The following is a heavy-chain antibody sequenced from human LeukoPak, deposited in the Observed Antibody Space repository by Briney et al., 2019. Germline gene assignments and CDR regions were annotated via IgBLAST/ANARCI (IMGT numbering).Heavy chain of an antibody. CDR3: ASHEGRYSSSWYGGDY. Sequence: GASVKVSCKASGYTFTSHYMHWVRQAPGQGLEWMGILKPSGASPGYAQKFQGRVTISVDKSKNQFSLKLSSVTAADTAVYYCASHEGRYSSSWYGGDYWGQGTLVTVSS. J-gene: IGHJ4*02. CDR1: GYTFTSHY. D-gene: IGHD6-13*01. CDR2: LKPSGASP. V-gene: IGHV1-46*01.